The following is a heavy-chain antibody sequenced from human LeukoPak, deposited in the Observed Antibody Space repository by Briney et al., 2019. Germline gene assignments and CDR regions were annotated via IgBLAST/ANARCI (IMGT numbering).Heavy chain of an antibody. J-gene: IGHJ4*02. CDR1: GYSFTTYW. CDR2: IYSGDSDT. V-gene: IGHV5-51*01. D-gene: IGHD5-18*01. CDR3: AIHSYGYRH. Sequence: GESLKISCEASGYSFTTYWITWVRQMPGKGLEWMAIIYSGDSDTRYSPSFQGQVTISVDKSISTAYLQWSSLKASDTAIYYCAIHSYGYRHWGQGTLVTVSS.